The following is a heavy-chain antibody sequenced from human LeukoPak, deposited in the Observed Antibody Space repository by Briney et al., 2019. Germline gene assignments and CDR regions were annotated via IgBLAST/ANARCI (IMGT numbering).Heavy chain of an antibody. CDR2: TSDDGSAK. Sequence: GGSLRLSCAASGFTFSSYAMHWGRQAPGKGLQWLALTSDDGSAKYYADSVKGRFTISRDNSQNTLYLQMNRLRADETAIYYCARAPGGFHGDYSPIAYWGQGNLVTASP. D-gene: IGHD4-17*01. V-gene: IGHV3-30-3*01. J-gene: IGHJ4*02. CDR3: ARAPGGFHGDYSPIAY. CDR1: GFTFSSYA.